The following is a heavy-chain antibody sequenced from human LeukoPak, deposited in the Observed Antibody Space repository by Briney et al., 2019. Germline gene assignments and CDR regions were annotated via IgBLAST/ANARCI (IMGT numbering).Heavy chain of an antibody. V-gene: IGHV3-9*01. D-gene: IGHD6-13*01. CDR1: GFTFDDYA. CDR3: ATAGQQLGEAGY. J-gene: IGHJ4*02. Sequence: AGGSLRLSCAASGFTFDDYAMHWVRQAPGKGREWVSGISWNSGSIGYADSVKGRFTISRDNAKNSLYLQMNSLRAEDTAVYYCATAGQQLGEAGYWGQGTLVTVSS. CDR2: ISWNSGSI.